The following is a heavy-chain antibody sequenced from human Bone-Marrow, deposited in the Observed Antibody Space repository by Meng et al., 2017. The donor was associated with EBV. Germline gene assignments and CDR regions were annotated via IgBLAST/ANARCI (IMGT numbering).Heavy chain of an antibody. J-gene: IGHJ4*02. Sequence: QVQVVQSGAEVKKPGSSVKVSCWTSGGTFNSDAVSWVRQAPRQGLEWMGGLIPMSGAPHYAQKFQGRVTITADESTSTHYMDLSNLRSDDTAMYYCASESGRGFTPDYWGQGTLVTVSS. V-gene: IGHV1-69*01. CDR3: ASESGRGFTPDY. CDR1: GGTFNSDA. D-gene: IGHD3-10*01. CDR2: LIPMSGAP.